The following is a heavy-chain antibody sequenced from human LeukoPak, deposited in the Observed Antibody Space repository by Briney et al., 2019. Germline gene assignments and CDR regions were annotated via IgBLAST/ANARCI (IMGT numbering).Heavy chain of an antibody. CDR3: AKDLFQQTGDDY. CDR1: GFTFSSYG. CDR2: IWYDGSNK. D-gene: IGHD2-8*02. J-gene: IGHJ4*02. Sequence: GGSLRLSCAASGFTFSSYGMHWVRQAPGKGLEWVAVIWYDGSNKYYADSVKGRFTISRDNSKNTLYLQMNSLRAEDTAVYYCAKDLFQQTGDDYWGQGTLVTVSS. V-gene: IGHV3-30*02.